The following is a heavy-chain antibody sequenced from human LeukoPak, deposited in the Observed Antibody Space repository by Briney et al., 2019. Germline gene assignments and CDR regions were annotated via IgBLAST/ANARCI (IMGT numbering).Heavy chain of an antibody. V-gene: IGHV4-59*12. CDR3: ARDKEKAVAGTVY. D-gene: IGHD6-19*01. CDR2: IYYSGTT. Sequence: PSETLSLTCTVSGGSISSDYWSWIRQSPGKGLEWIGYIYYSGTTSYNPSLKSRVTISLDTSKNQFSLKLSSVTAADTAVYYCARDKEKAVAGTVYWGQGTLVTVSS. J-gene: IGHJ4*02. CDR1: GGSISSDY.